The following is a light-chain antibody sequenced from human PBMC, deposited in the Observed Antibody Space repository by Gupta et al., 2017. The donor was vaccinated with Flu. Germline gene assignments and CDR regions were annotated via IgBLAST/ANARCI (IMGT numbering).Light chain of an antibody. CDR1: RTVSRSY. V-gene: IGKV3-20*01. CDR2: GAS. J-gene: IGKJ3*01. CDR3: QQYDTSPFN. Sequence: GTLSLSPVERAPLHCLASRTVSRSYVAWYQQKRGQPPRLLIYGASNRAPGIPDRFSGSGSGTDFTLTITRLEPEDFAVYFCQQYDTSPFNFGPGTKLDFK.